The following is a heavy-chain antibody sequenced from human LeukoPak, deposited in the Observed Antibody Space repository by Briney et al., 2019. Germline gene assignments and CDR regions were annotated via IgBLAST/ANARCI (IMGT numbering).Heavy chain of an antibody. D-gene: IGHD2-2*01. V-gene: IGHV3-15*01. CDR3: TTGWPAGTDY. J-gene: IGHJ4*02. Sequence: GGSLRLSCAASGFTFSNAWMSWVRQAPGKGLEWVGRIKSKTDGGTTDYAAPVKGRFTISRDDSKNTLYLQTNSLKTEDTAVHYYTTGWPAGTDYWGQGTLVTVSS. CDR2: IKSKTDGGTT. CDR1: GFTFSNAW.